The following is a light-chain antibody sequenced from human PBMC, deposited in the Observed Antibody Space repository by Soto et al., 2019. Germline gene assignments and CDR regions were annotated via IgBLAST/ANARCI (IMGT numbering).Light chain of an antibody. V-gene: IGKV1-39*01. CDR1: QSISSY. CDR3: QQSYSTSFWT. Sequence: DIQMTQSPSSLSASVGDRVTITCRASQSISSYLNWYQQKPGKAPKLLIYATSSLQSGVPSRFSGSGSGTDFTLTISSLQPEDVATYYCQQSYSTSFWTSGQGTKV. J-gene: IGKJ1*01. CDR2: ATS.